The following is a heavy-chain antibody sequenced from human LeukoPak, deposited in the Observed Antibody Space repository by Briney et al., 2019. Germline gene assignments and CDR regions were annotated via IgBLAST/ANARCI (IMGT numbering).Heavy chain of an antibody. CDR2: MNPNSGYT. D-gene: IGHD1-1*01. Sequence: ASVKVSCKASGYTFTSYDINWVRQATGQGLEWMGWMNPNSGYTGYAQKFQARVTMARNTSINTAYMELSSLRSEDTAVYYCARSKTGSLGNRFDLWGQGTLVTVSS. V-gene: IGHV1-8*01. CDR1: GYTFTSYD. J-gene: IGHJ5*02. CDR3: ARSKTGSLGNRFDL.